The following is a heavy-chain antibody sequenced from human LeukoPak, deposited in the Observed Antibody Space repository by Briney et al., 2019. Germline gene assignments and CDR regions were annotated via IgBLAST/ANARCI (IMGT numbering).Heavy chain of an antibody. CDR2: ISGSGGST. CDR3: AREKGATTSIGAFDI. J-gene: IGHJ3*02. CDR1: GFTFSSYA. D-gene: IGHD1-26*01. Sequence: GGSLRLSCAASGFTFSSYAMNWVRQAPGKGLEWVSAISGSGGSTYYADSVKGRFTISRDNSKNSLYLQMNSLRAEDTALYYCAREKGATTSIGAFDIWGQGTMVTVSS. V-gene: IGHV3-23*01.